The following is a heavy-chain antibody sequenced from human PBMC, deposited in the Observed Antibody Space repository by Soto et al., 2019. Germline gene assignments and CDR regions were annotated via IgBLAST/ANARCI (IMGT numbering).Heavy chain of an antibody. CDR1: GGSISSSNW. CDR2: VYHSGST. CDR3: AKFSSAGDYFDY. V-gene: IGHV4-4*02. Sequence: VQLQESGPGLVKPSGTLSLTCAVSGGSISSSNWWSWVRQPPRKGLEWIGEVYHSGSTTYNPSLNSRVTISVDKSKNHFSLKLSSVTAADTAVYYCAKFSSAGDYFDYWGQGILVTVSP. D-gene: IGHD6-6*01. J-gene: IGHJ4*02.